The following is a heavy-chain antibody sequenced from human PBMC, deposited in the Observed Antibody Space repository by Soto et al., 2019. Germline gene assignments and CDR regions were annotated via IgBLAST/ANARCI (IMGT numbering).Heavy chain of an antibody. CDR3: ARDYAGDEISDYFDY. V-gene: IGHV3-21*01. J-gene: IGHJ4*02. CDR1: GFTFSSYS. D-gene: IGHD3-16*01. CDR2: ISSSSSYI. Sequence: GGSLRLSCAASGFTFSSYSMNWVRQAPGKGLEWVSSISSSSSYIYYADSVKGRFTISRDNAKNSLYLQMNSLRAEDTAVYYCARDYAGDEISDYFDYWGQGTLVTVSS.